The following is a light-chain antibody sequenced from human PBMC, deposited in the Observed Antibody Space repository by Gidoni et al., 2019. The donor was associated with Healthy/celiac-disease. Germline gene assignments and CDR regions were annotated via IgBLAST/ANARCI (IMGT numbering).Light chain of an antibody. CDR1: SSNIGAGYD. Sequence: QSVLTPPPSVSGAPGQRVTISCTGSSSNIGAGYDVHWYQQLPGTAPKLLIYGNSNRPSGVPDRFSGSKSGTSASLAISGLQAEDEADYYCQSYDSSLSVSFGGGTKLTVL. CDR3: QSYDSSLSVS. J-gene: IGLJ2*01. CDR2: GNS. V-gene: IGLV1-40*01.